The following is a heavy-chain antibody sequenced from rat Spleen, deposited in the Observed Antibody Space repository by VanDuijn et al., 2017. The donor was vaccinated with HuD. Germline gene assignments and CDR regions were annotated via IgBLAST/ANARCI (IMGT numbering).Heavy chain of an antibody. V-gene: IGHV2S30*01. CDR1: GFSLTDYS. CDR2: MRYDGDT. CDR3: ARHLREASGVMDA. J-gene: IGHJ4*01. Sequence: QVQLKESGPGLVQPSQTLSLTCTVSGFSLTDYSVHWVRQPPGKGLEWMGRMRYDGDTYYNLAVQSRLSISRDTSKSQVLLKMNSLQAEDTGTYYCARHLREASGVMDAWGQGASVTVSS. D-gene: IGHD4-3*01.